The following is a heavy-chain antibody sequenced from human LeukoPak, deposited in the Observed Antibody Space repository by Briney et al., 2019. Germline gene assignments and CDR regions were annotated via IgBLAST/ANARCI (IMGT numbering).Heavy chain of an antibody. CDR2: ITSSGGAV. CDR3: ARPPSIMNLYFGMDV. CDR1: GFTFSSYG. V-gene: IGHV3-48*03. J-gene: IGHJ6*02. Sequence: PGGSLRLSCAASGFTFSSYGMNWVRQAPGKGLEWVSYITSSGGAVYYADSVKGRFTISRDNAKSSLYLQMNSLRAEDTAVYYCARPPSIMNLYFGMDVWGQGTTVTVSS. D-gene: IGHD3-16*01.